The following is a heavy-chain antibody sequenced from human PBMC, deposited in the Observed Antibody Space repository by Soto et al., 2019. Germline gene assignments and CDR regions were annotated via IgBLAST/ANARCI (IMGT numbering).Heavy chain of an antibody. Sequence: ASVNVSCKASGYTFTRYTMNWVRQAPGQRLEWMGWINPDNGNTKSSQKFQDRVIITRDTSASTAYMDLSSLRSEDTAVYYCAGEIATGRPDRWGEGTLVTVSS. J-gene: IGHJ5*02. D-gene: IGHD2-21*01. CDR1: GYTFTRYT. CDR3: AGEIATGRPDR. CDR2: INPDNGNT. V-gene: IGHV1-3*01.